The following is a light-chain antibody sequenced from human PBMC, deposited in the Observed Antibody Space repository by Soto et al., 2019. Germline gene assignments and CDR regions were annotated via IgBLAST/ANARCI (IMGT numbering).Light chain of an antibody. V-gene: IGKV3-15*01. Sequence: EIVLTQSPATLSLSPGERATLSCRASQGVRSDLAWYQQKAGQSPRLLIYGASTRAAETPARFSGSGSETEFTLTISSLQSEDFAVYYCQQYSKWPLTFGGGTKVDIK. CDR2: GAS. CDR1: QGVRSD. J-gene: IGKJ4*01. CDR3: QQYSKWPLT.